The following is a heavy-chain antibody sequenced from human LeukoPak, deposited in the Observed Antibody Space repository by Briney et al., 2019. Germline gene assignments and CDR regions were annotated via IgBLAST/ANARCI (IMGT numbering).Heavy chain of an antibody. CDR3: AREVVADPFDY. Sequence: SVKVSCKASGGTFSSYTISWVRQAPGQGLQWMGRIIPILGIANYAQKFQGRVTITADKSTSTAYMELSSLRSEDTAVYYCAREVVADPFDYWGQGTLVTVSS. D-gene: IGHD2-15*01. J-gene: IGHJ4*02. V-gene: IGHV1-69*04. CDR2: IIPILGIA. CDR1: GGTFSSYT.